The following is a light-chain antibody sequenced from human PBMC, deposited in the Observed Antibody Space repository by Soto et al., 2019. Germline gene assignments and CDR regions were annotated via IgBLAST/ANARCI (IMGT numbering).Light chain of an antibody. V-gene: IGKV3-11*01. CDR1: HSVSRD. CDR3: QQRSNWPST. Sequence: EIVLTQSPATLSLFPVERATLSCRANHSVSRDLAWYQQKPGQAPRLLIYDVSNRATGIPARFSGSGSGTDFTLTISSLEPEDFAVYYCQQRSNWPSTFGQGTKLEIK. J-gene: IGKJ2*01. CDR2: DVS.